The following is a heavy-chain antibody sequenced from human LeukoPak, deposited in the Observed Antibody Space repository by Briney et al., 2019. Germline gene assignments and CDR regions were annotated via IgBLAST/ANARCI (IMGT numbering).Heavy chain of an antibody. Sequence: SETLSLTCAVYGGPFSGDFWTWIRQPPGKGLEWIGEINQSGSTNYNPSLKSRVTISVDTSKNRFSLKVSSVTAADTAVYYCARDRVSMVRGVRNYYGMDVWGQGTTVTVSS. CDR1: GGPFSGDF. V-gene: IGHV4-34*01. D-gene: IGHD3-10*01. CDR2: INQSGST. J-gene: IGHJ6*02. CDR3: ARDRVSMVRGVRNYYGMDV.